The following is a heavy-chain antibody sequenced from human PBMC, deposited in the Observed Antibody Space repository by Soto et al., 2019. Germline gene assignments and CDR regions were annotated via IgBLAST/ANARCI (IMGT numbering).Heavy chain of an antibody. J-gene: IGHJ2*01. CDR2: IHYRGST. CDR3: ARRRMPTTARDWYFDL. V-gene: IGHV4-30-4*01. D-gene: IGHD2-2*01. CDR1: GGSISSADYY. Sequence: QVQLQESGPGLVKPSQTLSLTCTVSGGSISSADYYWSWIRQPPGKGLEWIGYIHYRGSTYYNPSLKSRVTMSVDTSNNQFSLKLTSVTAADTAVYYCARRRMPTTARDWYFDLWGRGTLVTVSS.